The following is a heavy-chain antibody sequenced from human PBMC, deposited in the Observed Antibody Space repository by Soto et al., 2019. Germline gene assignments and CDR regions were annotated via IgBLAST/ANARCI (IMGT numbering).Heavy chain of an antibody. V-gene: IGHV1-18*01. D-gene: IGHD2-21*02. Sequence: ASVKLSCKASGYTFTSYGISWVRQAPGEGLEWMGWISAYNGNTNYAQKLQGRVTMTTDTSTSTAYMELRSLRSDDTAVYYCARVLGTVVTQVSSAFDICGQGTMVTVSS. CDR1: GYTFTSYG. CDR2: ISAYNGNT. CDR3: ARVLGTVVTQVSSAFDI. J-gene: IGHJ3*02.